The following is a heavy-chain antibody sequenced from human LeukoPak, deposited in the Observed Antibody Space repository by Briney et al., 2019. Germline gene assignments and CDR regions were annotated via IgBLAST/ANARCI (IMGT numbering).Heavy chain of an antibody. CDR1: GFTFSNYW. CDR2: IKYDGSAT. CDR3: VSGSLQSGYNFDY. V-gene: IGHV3-74*01. J-gene: IGHJ4*02. Sequence: GSLRLSCAASGFTFSNYWMHWICQVPGKGLVWVSHIKYDGSATNYADSVKGRFTISRDNAKNTLYLQMNSLRAEDTAVYYCVSGSLQSGYNFDYWGQGALVTVSS. D-gene: IGHD3-3*01.